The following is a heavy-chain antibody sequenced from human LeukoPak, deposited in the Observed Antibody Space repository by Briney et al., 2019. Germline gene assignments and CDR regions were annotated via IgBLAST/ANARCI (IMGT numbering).Heavy chain of an antibody. CDR2: ISWNSGSI. Sequence: GRSLRLSCAASGFTFDDYAMHWVRQAPGKGLEWVSGISWNSGSIGYADSVKGRFTISRDNAKNSLYLQMNSLRAEDTALYYCAKDISGYGDSPFDYWGQGTLVTVSS. CDR1: GFTFDDYA. D-gene: IGHD4-17*01. J-gene: IGHJ4*02. CDR3: AKDISGYGDSPFDY. V-gene: IGHV3-9*01.